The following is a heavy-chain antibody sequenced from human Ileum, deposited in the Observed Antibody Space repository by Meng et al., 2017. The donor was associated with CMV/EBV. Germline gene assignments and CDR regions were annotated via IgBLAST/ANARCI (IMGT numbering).Heavy chain of an antibody. V-gene: IGHV3-74*01. CDR3: ARDTPHNAFEP. CDR2: IDNEGSGA. CDR1: GFTFNKYW. D-gene: IGHD2-15*01. Sequence: GESLKISCVASGFTFNKYWMHWVRQPPGGGLVWLSRIDNEGSGAIYADSVRGRFTVSRDNARNTVYLQMNNLRDEDTAVYYCARDTPHNAFEPWGQGTTVTVSS. J-gene: IGHJ6*02.